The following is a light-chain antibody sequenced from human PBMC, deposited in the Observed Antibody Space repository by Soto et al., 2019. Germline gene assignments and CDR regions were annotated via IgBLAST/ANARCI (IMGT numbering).Light chain of an antibody. Sequence: LLTYTPSTQTFYPWESETLSCWASQRVSSSYLAWYQQKPGQAPRLLLYGASSRATGIPYRFSGSGSGTDFTLTISRLEPDDFAVYYCQQYGSSPRTFGQGTKVAIK. V-gene: IGKV3-20*01. CDR1: QRVSSSY. CDR3: QQYGSSPRT. CDR2: GAS. J-gene: IGKJ1*01.